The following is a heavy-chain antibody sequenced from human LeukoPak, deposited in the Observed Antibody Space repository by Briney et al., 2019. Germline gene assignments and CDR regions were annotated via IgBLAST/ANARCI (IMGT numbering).Heavy chain of an antibody. CDR2: IYYSGST. CDR1: GGSFSGYY. J-gene: IGHJ4*02. CDR3: ARVYYYDSSGYSKLFDY. D-gene: IGHD3-22*01. V-gene: IGHV4-34*01. Sequence: SETLSLTCAVYGGSFSGYYWSWIRQPPGKGLEWIGSIYYSGSTYYNPSLKSRVTISVDTSKNQFSLELSSVTAADTAVYYCARVYYYDSSGYSKLFDYWGQGTLVTVSS.